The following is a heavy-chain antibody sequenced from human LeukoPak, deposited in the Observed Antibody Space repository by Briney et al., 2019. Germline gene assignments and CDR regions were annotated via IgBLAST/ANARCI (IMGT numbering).Heavy chain of an antibody. CDR1: GFTFSSYD. V-gene: IGHV3-30-3*01. D-gene: IGHD2-2*01. CDR3: ARDGGYCSSTSCYLFDY. CDR2: ISYDGSNK. J-gene: IGHJ4*02. Sequence: GGSLRLSCAASGFTFSSYDMHWVRQAPGKGLEWVAVISYDGSNKYYADSVKGRFTISRDNSKNTLYLQMNSLRAEDTAVYYCARDGGYCSSTSCYLFDYWGQGTLVTVSS.